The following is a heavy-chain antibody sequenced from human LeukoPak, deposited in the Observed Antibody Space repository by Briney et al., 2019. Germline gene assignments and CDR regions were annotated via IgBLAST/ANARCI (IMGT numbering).Heavy chain of an antibody. J-gene: IGHJ5*02. Sequence: SETLSLTCTVSGGSISSGDYYWRWIRQPPGKGLEWIGYIYYSGSTYYNPSLKSRVTISVDTSKNQFSLKLSSVTAADTAVYYCARDRRNEWFDPWGQGTLVTVSS. CDR2: IYYSGST. CDR1: GGSISSGDYY. CDR3: ARDRRNEWFDP. V-gene: IGHV4-30-4*01.